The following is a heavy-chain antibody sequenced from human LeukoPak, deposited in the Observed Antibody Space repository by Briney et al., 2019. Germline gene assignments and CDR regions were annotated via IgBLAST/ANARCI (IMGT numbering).Heavy chain of an antibody. D-gene: IGHD3-10*01. Sequence: KSSETLSLTCAVSGYSISSGYYWGWIRQPPGKGLEWIGSIYHSESTYYNPSLKSRVTMSVDTSKNQFSLKLSSVTAADTAVYYCVRDEDSAYGSGTYLSWGPGTLVTVSS. J-gene: IGHJ5*02. CDR1: GYSISSGYY. V-gene: IGHV4-38-2*02. CDR3: VRDEDSAYGSGTYLS. CDR2: IYHSEST.